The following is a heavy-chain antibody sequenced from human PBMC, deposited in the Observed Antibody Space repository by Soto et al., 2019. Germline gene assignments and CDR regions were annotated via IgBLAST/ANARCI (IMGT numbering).Heavy chain of an antibody. Sequence: ASVKVSCKASGYTFTSYDITWVRQAPGQGLEWMGWISAYNGNTNYAQKLQGRVTMTTDTSTSTAYMELRSLRSDDTAVYYCARDSWLWFGERWFDPWGQGTLVTVSS. D-gene: IGHD3-10*01. J-gene: IGHJ5*02. CDR1: GYTFTSYD. V-gene: IGHV1-18*01. CDR3: ARDSWLWFGERWFDP. CDR2: ISAYNGNT.